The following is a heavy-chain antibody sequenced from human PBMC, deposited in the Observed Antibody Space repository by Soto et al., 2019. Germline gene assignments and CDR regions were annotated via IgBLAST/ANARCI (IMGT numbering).Heavy chain of an antibody. J-gene: IGHJ4*02. CDR3: ARYNAASGTYYFDF. V-gene: IGHV4-4*02. CDR1: GASVSSTYW. D-gene: IGHD6-13*01. Sequence: QVELQESGPGLVKPSGTLSLTCAVSGASVSSTYWWSWVRQPPGKGPEWIGEINHRGSANYNPSLKSRVTISVDISKCQFSLRLTSVTAADTAVYYCARYNAASGTYYFDFWGQGALVTVSS. CDR2: INHRGSA.